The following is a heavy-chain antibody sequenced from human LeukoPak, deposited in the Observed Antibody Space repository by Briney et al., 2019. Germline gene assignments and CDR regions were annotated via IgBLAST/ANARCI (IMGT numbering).Heavy chain of an antibody. CDR1: GYTFTSYG. CDR2: ISAYNGNT. J-gene: IGHJ5*02. Sequence: ASVKVSCKASGYTFTSYGISWVRQAPGQGLEWMGWISAYNGNTNYAQKFQGRVTITTDESTSTAYMELSSLRSEDTAVYSCARETMYYDSSGYWFDPWGQGTLVTVSS. D-gene: IGHD3-22*01. CDR3: ARETMYYDSSGYWFDP. V-gene: IGHV1-18*01.